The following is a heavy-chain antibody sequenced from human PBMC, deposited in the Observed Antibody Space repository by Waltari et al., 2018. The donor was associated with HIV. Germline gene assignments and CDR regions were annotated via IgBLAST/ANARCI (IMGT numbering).Heavy chain of an antibody. Sequence: EVQLVQSGAEVKKPGESLKISCKGSGYSFATYWIGWVRQMPGKGLEWMGIIYPGDSDTRYSPSFQGQVTISADKSIRTAYLQWSSLKASDTAMEYCTKGMYANQDYFDNWGQGTLVTVSS. V-gene: IGHV5-51*03. CDR3: TKGMYANQDYFDN. D-gene: IGHD2-8*01. J-gene: IGHJ4*02. CDR2: IYPGDSDT. CDR1: GYSFATYW.